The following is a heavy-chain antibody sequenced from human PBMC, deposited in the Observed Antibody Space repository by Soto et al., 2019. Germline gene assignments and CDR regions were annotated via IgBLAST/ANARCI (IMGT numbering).Heavy chain of an antibody. Sequence: SVKVCCKASGYTFTRYDINWVRQATGQGLEWMGWMNPNSGNTGYAQKFQGRVTMTRNTSISTAYMELSSLRSEDTAVYYCAREVKVYYGSGSYSYYYYGMDVWG. V-gene: IGHV1-8*01. CDR1: GYTFTRYD. D-gene: IGHD3-10*01. CDR2: MNPNSGNT. CDR3: AREVKVYYGSGSYSYYYYGMDV. J-gene: IGHJ6*02.